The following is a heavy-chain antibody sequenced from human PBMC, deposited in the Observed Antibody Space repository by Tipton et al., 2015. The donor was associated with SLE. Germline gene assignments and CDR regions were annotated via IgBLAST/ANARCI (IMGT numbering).Heavy chain of an antibody. V-gene: IGHV3-30*02. CDR3: VKDGPVLNY. CDR2: IRHDGIPN. Sequence: SLRLSCAASGFTFSNNGMHWVRQAPGKGLEWLTYIRHDGIPNNYADSVRGRFSFSRADSKNTKDLQMNSLRPEDTAVYYCVKDGPVLNYWGQGTLVTVSS. CDR1: GFTFSNNG. J-gene: IGHJ4*02.